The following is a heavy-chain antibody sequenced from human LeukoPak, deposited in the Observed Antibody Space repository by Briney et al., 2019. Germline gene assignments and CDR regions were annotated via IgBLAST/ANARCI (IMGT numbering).Heavy chain of an antibody. J-gene: IGHJ3*02. CDR1: GGSISSYY. D-gene: IGHD1-26*01. Sequence: SETLSLTCTVSGGSISSYYWSWIRQPPGKGVEWSGYIYYSGSTNYNPSLKSRVTISVDTSKNQFSLKLSSVTAADTAVYYCARPFRGASSPYAFDIWGQGTMVTVSS. CDR3: ARPFRGASSPYAFDI. V-gene: IGHV4-59*08. CDR2: IYYSGST.